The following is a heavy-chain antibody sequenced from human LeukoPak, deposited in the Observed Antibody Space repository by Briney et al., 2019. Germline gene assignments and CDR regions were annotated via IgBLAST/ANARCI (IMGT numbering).Heavy chain of an antibody. Sequence: PGGSLRLSCAASGFTFSSYSMNWVRQAPGKGLEWVSYISSSSSTIYYADSVKGRFTISRDNAKNSLYLQMNSLRAEDTAVYYCARDLSQWELPMGSDAFDIWGQGTMVTVSS. CDR2: ISSSSSTI. CDR1: GFTFSSYS. D-gene: IGHD1-26*01. CDR3: ARDLSQWELPMGSDAFDI. J-gene: IGHJ3*02. V-gene: IGHV3-48*01.